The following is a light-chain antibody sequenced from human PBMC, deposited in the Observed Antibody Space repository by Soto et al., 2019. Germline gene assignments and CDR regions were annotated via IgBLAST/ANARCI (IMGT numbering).Light chain of an antibody. J-gene: IGLJ2*01. CDR1: SGHSSNI. CDR3: ETWDSNTRV. CDR2: LEGSGSY. V-gene: IGLV4-60*03. Sequence: QAVVTQSSSASGSLGSSVKLTCTLSSGHSSNIIAWHQQQPGKAPRYLMKLEGSGSYNKGSGVPGRFSGSSSGADRYLTISNLQSEDEADYYCETWDSNTRVFGGGTKLTVL.